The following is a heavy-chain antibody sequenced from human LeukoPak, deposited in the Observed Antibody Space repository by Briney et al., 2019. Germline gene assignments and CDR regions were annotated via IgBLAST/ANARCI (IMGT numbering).Heavy chain of an antibody. CDR2: ISGSGGST. J-gene: IGHJ3*01. D-gene: IGHD5-18*01. CDR1: GFTFSSYA. V-gene: IGHV3-23*01. Sequence: GGSLRLSCAASGFTFSSYAMSWVRQAPGKGLEWVSAISGSGGSTYYADSVKGRFTISRDNSKNTLYLQMNSLRAEDTAVYYCAKDGTAMGLLDAFDLWGQGTMVTVSS. CDR3: AKDGTAMGLLDAFDL.